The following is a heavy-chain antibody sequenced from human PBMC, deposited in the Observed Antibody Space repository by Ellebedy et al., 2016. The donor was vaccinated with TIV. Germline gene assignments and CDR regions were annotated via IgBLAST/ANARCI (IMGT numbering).Heavy chain of an antibody. CDR3: ARDRYSSSSSRANWFDP. D-gene: IGHD6-6*01. V-gene: IGHV1-24*01. Sequence: ASVKVSCKVSGYTLTELSMHWVRQAPGKGLEWMGGFDPEDGETIYAQKFQGRVTMTEDTSTDTAYMELSSLRSEDTAVYYCARDRYSSSSSRANWFDPWGQGTLVTVSS. J-gene: IGHJ5*02. CDR1: GYTLTELS. CDR2: FDPEDGET.